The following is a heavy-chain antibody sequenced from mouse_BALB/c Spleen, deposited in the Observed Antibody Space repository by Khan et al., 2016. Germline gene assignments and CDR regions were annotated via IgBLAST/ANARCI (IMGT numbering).Heavy chain of an antibody. CDR2: ISYSGST. CDR3: AGSDYGSKDAMDY. J-gene: IGHJ4*01. Sequence: EVQLQESGPGLVKPSQSLSLTCTVTGYSITSDYAWNWIRQFPGNKLEWMGYISYSGSTSYNPSLKSRISITRDTSNNKFFLQLNSVPSEDTATYYCAGSDYGSKDAMDYWGQGTSVTVSS. CDR1: GYSITSDYA. V-gene: IGHV3-2*02. D-gene: IGHD1-1*01.